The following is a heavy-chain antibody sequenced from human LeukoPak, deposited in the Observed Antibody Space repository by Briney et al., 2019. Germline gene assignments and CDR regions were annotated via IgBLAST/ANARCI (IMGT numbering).Heavy chain of an antibody. CDR3: ARDTYMDV. CDR1: GFTSSSYS. V-gene: IGHV3-21*01. J-gene: IGHJ6*04. CDR2: ISSDSTYI. Sequence: GGSLRLSCAASGFTSSSYSMNWVRQAPGKGLEWVSSISSDSTYIYYADSVKGRFTISRDNAKNSLYLQMNSLRAEDTAVYYCARDTYMDVWGKGTTVTVSS.